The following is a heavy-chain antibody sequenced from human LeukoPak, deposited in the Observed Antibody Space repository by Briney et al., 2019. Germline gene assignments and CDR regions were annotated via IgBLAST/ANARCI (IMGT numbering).Heavy chain of an antibody. V-gene: IGHV3-23*01. CDR2: ISGSGDTS. D-gene: IGHD3-3*01. CDR1: GFTFSSYP. CDR3: VKAPLRGYYFWSGLSSFDC. Sequence: EGSLRLSCAASGFTFSSYPMTWVRQAPGEGLEWVSTISGSGDTSFYADSVKGRFTISRDSSRNTLYLQMNSLTAEDTTVYYCVKAPLRGYYFWSGLSSFDCWGQGTLVTVSS. J-gene: IGHJ4*02.